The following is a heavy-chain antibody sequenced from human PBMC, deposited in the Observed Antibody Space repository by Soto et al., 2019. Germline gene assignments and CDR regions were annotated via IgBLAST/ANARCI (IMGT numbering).Heavy chain of an antibody. CDR3: ARGYCSGGSCSIDY. CDR2: IYYSGST. J-gene: IGHJ4*02. Sequence: SETLSLTCTVSGGSISSYYWSWIRQPPGKGLEWIGYIYYSGSTNYNPSLKSRVTISVDTSKNQFSLKLSSVTAADTAVYYCARGYCSGGSCSIDYWGQGTLVTVSS. V-gene: IGHV4-59*01. CDR1: GGSISSYY. D-gene: IGHD2-15*01.